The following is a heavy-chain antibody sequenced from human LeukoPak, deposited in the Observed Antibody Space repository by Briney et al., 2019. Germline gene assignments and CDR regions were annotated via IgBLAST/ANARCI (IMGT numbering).Heavy chain of an antibody. D-gene: IGHD3-10*01. J-gene: IGHJ4*02. CDR3: ARDPMVRGIPTINYFDY. CDR1: GFTFNTFG. Sequence: PGRSLRLSCAASGFTFNTFGMHWVRQAPGKGLEWVAVIWYDGSSEYYADSVKDRFTISRDNSKYTLYLQMNSLRTEDTAVYYCARDPMVRGIPTINYFDYWGQGTLVTVSS. CDR2: IWYDGSSE. V-gene: IGHV3-33*01.